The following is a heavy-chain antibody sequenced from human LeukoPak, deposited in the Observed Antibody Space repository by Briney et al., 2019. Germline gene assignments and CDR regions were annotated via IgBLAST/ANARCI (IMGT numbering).Heavy chain of an antibody. CDR3: ARSHPGSGDAFDI. CDR1: GGSISSYY. V-gene: IGHV4-59*01. D-gene: IGHD3-10*01. J-gene: IGHJ3*02. CDR2: IYYSGST. Sequence: PSETLSLTCTVSGGSISSYYWSWIRQPPGKGLEWIGYIYYSGSTNYNPSLKSRVTISVDTSKNQFSLKLSSVTAADTAVYYCARSHPGSGDAFDIWGQGTMVTVSS.